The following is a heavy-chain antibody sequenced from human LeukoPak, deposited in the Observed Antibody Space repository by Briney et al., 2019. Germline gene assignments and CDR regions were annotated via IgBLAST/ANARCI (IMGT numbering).Heavy chain of an antibody. Sequence: GGSLRLSCAASGFTFSSYVMHWVRQAPGKGLEWVAIISYDGSNEYYADSVKGRFTISRDNSKNTLYLQMNSLRAADTAVYYCARGRVGATIPNWFDPWGQGTLVTVSS. CDR2: ISYDGSNE. CDR1: GFTFSSYV. J-gene: IGHJ5*02. CDR3: ARGRVGATIPNWFDP. V-gene: IGHV3-30*04. D-gene: IGHD1-26*01.